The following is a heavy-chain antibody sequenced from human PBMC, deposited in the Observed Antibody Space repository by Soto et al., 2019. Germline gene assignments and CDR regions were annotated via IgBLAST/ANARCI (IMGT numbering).Heavy chain of an antibody. D-gene: IGHD3-3*01. Sequence: PGWSLRLSCASSGFTFSSYEMNWVRQAPGQGLEWVSYISDSGGTVYYADSVKGRFTVSRDNAQNSVYLQMNSLRTEDTAVYYCARDLLHYDFWSGYSAYFYYGMDVWGPGTTVTVSS. J-gene: IGHJ6*02. CDR2: ISDSGGTV. V-gene: IGHV3-48*03. CDR3: ARDLLHYDFWSGYSAYFYYGMDV. CDR1: GFTFSSYE.